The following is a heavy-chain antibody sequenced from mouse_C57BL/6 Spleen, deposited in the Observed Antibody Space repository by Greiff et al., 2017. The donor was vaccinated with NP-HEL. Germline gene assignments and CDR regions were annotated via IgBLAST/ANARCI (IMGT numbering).Heavy chain of an antibody. CDR2: ISDGGSYT. V-gene: IGHV5-4*01. CDR3: AREGRDNYAMDY. D-gene: IGHD3-3*01. CDR1: GFTFSSYA. Sequence: VQLKESGGGLVKPGGSLKLSCAASGFTFSSYAMSWVRQTPEKRLEWVATISDGGSYTYYPDNVKGRFTISRADAKNNLYLQMSHLKSEDKAMYYCAREGRDNYAMDYWGQGTSVTVSS. J-gene: IGHJ4*01.